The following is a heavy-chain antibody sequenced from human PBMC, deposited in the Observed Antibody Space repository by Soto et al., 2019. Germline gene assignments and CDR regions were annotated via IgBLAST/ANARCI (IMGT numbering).Heavy chain of an antibody. V-gene: IGHV3-21*01. CDR1: GFTFGSHS. CDR2: ISPTSGYI. Sequence: EVQLVESGGGLVKPGGSLRLSCAASGFTFGSHSMNWVRQAPGKGLEWVSSISPTSGYIYYADSVKGRFTISRDNARNSLSLQMNSLRAEDTALYYCARVDDSSRWHGPIDYWGQGTLVTVSS. D-gene: IGHD6-13*01. CDR3: ARVDDSSRWHGPIDY. J-gene: IGHJ4*02.